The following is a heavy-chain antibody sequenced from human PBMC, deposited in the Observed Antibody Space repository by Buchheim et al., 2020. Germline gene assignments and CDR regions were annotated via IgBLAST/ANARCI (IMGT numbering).Heavy chain of an antibody. D-gene: IGHD2-15*01. V-gene: IGHV1-46*01. CDR3: ARDSCSGGSCYGNWFDP. J-gene: IGHJ5*02. Sequence: QVQLVQSGAEVKKPGASVKVSCKASGYTFTSYYMHWVRQAPGQGLEWMGIINPSGGSTSYAQKFQGRVTMTRDTSTSPVYMELSSLRSEDTAVYYCARDSCSGGSCYGNWFDPWGQGTL. CDR2: INPSGGST. CDR1: GYTFTSYY.